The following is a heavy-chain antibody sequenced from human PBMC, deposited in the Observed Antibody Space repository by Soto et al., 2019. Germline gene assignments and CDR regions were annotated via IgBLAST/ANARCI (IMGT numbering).Heavy chain of an antibody. CDR3: ARIFSGWYVRPDAFDI. J-gene: IGHJ3*02. Sequence: SQTLSLTCAISGDSVSSNSAAWNWIRQSPSRGLEWLGRTYYRSKWYNDYAVSVKSRIPINPDTSKNQFSLQLNSVTPEDTAVYYCARIFSGWYVRPDAFDIWGQGTMVTVSS. CDR1: GDSVSSNSAA. D-gene: IGHD6-19*01. CDR2: TYYRSKWYN. V-gene: IGHV6-1*01.